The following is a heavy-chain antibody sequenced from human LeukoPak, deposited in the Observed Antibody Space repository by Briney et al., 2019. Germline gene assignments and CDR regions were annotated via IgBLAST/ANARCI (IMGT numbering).Heavy chain of an antibody. V-gene: IGHV4-34*01. Sequence: GSLRLSCAASGFTFTSYSMNWVRQAPGKGLEWIGEINHSGSTNYNPSLKSRVPISVDTSQNQFSLKLSSVTAADTAVYYCARGLRPGAKEKKRNNWFDPWGQGTLVTVSS. CDR2: INHSGST. CDR3: ARGLRPGAKEKKRNNWFDP. J-gene: IGHJ5*02. D-gene: IGHD1-26*01. CDR1: GFTFTSYS.